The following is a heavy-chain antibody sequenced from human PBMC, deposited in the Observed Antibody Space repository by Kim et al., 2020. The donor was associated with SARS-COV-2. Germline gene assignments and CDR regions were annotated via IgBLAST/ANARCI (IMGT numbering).Heavy chain of an antibody. V-gene: IGHV4-39*01. Sequence: SETLSLTCTVSGDSISRTTYYWGWIRQPPGKGLEWIGSIYYSGSAYYNPSLESRVSISVDTSKNQFSLTLSSVTAADTAVYHCARHRFGSSSSVPFDYWGQGTLVTVSS. CDR3: ARHRFGSSSSVPFDY. CDR1: GDSISRTTYY. CDR2: IYYSGSA. J-gene: IGHJ4*02. D-gene: IGHD6-6*01.